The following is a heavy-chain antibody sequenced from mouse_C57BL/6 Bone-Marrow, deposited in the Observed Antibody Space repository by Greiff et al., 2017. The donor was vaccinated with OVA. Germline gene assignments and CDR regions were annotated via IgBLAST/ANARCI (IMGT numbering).Heavy chain of an antibody. V-gene: IGHV14-4*01. Sequence: EVQLQQSGAELVRPGASVKLSCTASGFNIKDDYMHWVKQRPEQGLEWIGWIDPENGDTEYASKFQGKATITADTSSNTAYLQLSSLTSEDTAVYYCTTEGGTQGFAYWGQGTLVTVSA. CDR1: GFNIKDDY. D-gene: IGHD2-14*01. CDR3: TTEGGTQGFAY. J-gene: IGHJ3*01. CDR2: IDPENGDT.